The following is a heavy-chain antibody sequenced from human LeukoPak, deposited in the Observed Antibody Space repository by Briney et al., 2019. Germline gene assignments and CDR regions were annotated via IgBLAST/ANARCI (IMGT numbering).Heavy chain of an antibody. D-gene: IGHD1-1*01. Sequence: SETLSLTCTVSGGSISSSSYYWGWIRQPPGKGLEWIGSIYYSGSTYYNPSLKSRVTISVDTSKNQFSLKLSSVTAADTAVYYCARHQPGTTGCYFDYWGQGTLVTVSS. V-gene: IGHV4-39*01. CDR2: IYYSGST. CDR1: GGSISSSSYY. J-gene: IGHJ4*02. CDR3: ARHQPGTTGCYFDY.